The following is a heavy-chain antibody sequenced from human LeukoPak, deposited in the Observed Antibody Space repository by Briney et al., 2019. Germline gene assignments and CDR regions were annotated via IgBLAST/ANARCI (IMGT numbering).Heavy chain of an antibody. D-gene: IGHD3-16*02. CDR1: GYTFTGYY. CDR3: ARSPTMDYVWGSYRKDAFDI. J-gene: IGHJ3*02. Sequence: ASVKVSCKASGYTFTGYYMHWVRQAPGQGLEWMGWINPNSGGTNYAQKFQGRVTMTRDTSISTAYMELSRLRSDDTAVYYCARSPTMDYVWGSYRKDAFDIWGQGTMVTVSS. V-gene: IGHV1-2*02. CDR2: INPNSGGT.